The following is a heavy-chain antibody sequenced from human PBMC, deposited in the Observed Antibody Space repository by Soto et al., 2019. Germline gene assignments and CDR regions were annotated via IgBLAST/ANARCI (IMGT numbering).Heavy chain of an antibody. CDR3: ASGGLARVPFDY. CDR1: GFTFSSYW. V-gene: IGHV3-7*03. J-gene: IGHJ4*02. Sequence: GGSLRLSCAASGFTFSSYWMSWVRQAPGKGLEWVANIKQDGSEKYYGDSVKGRFTISRYNAKNSLYLQMNSLRAEDTAVYYCASGGLARVPFDYWGQGTLVTVSS. CDR2: IKQDGSEK. D-gene: IGHD6-6*01.